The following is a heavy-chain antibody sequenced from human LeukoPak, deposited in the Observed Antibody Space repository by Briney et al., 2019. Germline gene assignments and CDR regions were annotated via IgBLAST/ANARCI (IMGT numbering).Heavy chain of an antibody. V-gene: IGHV4-59*08. CDR2: IYYSGST. D-gene: IGHD6-13*01. CDR3: ARHVGSSSWSGIYYYYYYGMDV. Sequence: PSETLSLTCTVSGGSISSYYWSWIRQPPGKGLEWIGYIYYSGSTNYNPSLKSRVTISVDTSENQFSLKLSSVTAADTAVYYCARHVGSSSWSGIYYYYYYGMDVWGQGTTVTVSS. J-gene: IGHJ6*02. CDR1: GGSISSYY.